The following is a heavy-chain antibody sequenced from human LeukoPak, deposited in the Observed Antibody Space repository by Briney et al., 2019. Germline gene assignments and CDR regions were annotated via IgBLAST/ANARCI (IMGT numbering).Heavy chain of an antibody. Sequence: GGSLRLSCAASGFTFSSYSMNWVRQAPGKGLEWVSSISSSSYIYYADSVKGRFTISRDNAKNSLYLQMNSLRAEDTAVYYCARGKQQWLVRSYNWFDPWGRGTLVTVSS. CDR1: GFTFSSYS. D-gene: IGHD6-19*01. CDR3: ARGKQQWLVRSYNWFDP. CDR2: ISSSSYI. V-gene: IGHV3-21*01. J-gene: IGHJ5*02.